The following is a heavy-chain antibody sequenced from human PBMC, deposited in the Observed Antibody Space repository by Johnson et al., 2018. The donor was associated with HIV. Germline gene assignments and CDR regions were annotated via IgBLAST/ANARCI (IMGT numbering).Heavy chain of an antibody. CDR1: GFTFSDYY. V-gene: IGHV3-11*04. Sequence: QVQLVESGGGVVQPGGSLRLSCAASGFTFSDYYMSWIRQAPGKGLEWVSYISSSGSTIYYVDSVKGRFTISRDNAKNSLYLQMNSLRAEDTAVYYCAREDQNWNYDHAFDIWGQGTMVTVSS. D-gene: IGHD1-7*01. CDR2: ISSSGSTI. CDR3: AREDQNWNYDHAFDI. J-gene: IGHJ3*02.